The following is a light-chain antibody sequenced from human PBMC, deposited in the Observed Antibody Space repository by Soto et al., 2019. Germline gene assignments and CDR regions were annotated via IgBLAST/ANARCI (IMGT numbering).Light chain of an antibody. J-gene: IGKJ4*01. V-gene: IGKV3-11*01. CDR1: QTIDNT. CDR2: DAS. CDR3: QQRSNWPLT. Sequence: EIVMTQSPATLSLSPGERATLSCRASQTIDNTLAWYQRKPGQAPRLLIYDASTRATGIPARFSGSGSGTDFTLTISSLEPEDFAVYYCQQRSNWPLTFGGGTKVEIK.